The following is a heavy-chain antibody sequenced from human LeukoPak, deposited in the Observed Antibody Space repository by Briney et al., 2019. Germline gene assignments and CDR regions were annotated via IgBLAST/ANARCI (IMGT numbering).Heavy chain of an antibody. J-gene: IGHJ4*02. CDR1: GGPISSGSYY. Sequence: SETLSLTCTVSGGPISSGSYYWIWIRQPAGKGLEWIGRVSTSGSTNYNPSLKSRVTISADTSKNQFSLKLNSMTTADTAVYYCTRGAGWLIDYWGQGILVTVSS. V-gene: IGHV4-61*02. D-gene: IGHD3-16*01. CDR3: TRGAGWLIDY. CDR2: VSTSGST.